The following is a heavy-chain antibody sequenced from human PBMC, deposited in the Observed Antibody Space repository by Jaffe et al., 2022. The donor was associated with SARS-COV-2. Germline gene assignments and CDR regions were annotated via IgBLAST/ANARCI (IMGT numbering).Heavy chain of an antibody. Sequence: EVQLVESGGGLVEPGGSLRLSCVASGFTFSNAWMSWVRQAPGKGLEWVGRIKRKTDGGTADFPAPVTGRFSVSRDDSKNTLYLQMNSLKTEDTAVYYCTTDCCPWGSGTYDRPFGHWGQGTLVTVSS. V-gene: IGHV3-15*01. CDR1: GFTFSNAW. CDR3: TTDCCPWGSGTYDRPFGH. CDR2: IKRKTDGGTA. J-gene: IGHJ4*02. D-gene: IGHD3-10*01.